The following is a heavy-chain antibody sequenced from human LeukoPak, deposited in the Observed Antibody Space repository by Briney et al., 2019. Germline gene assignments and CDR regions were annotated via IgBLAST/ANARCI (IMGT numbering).Heavy chain of an antibody. D-gene: IGHD5-18*01. J-gene: IGHJ4*02. CDR2: FDNSGST. CDR3: ARSSGRRGYSYGPTFDY. CDR1: GGSISSSSYN. V-gene: IGHV4-39*01. Sequence: NSSETLSLTCTVSGGSISSSSYNWGWIRQPPGKGLEWIGSFDNSGSTYYNPSLKSRVTISVDTSKDQFSLKLTSVTAADTAVYYCARSSGRRGYSYGPTFDYWGQGTLVTVSS.